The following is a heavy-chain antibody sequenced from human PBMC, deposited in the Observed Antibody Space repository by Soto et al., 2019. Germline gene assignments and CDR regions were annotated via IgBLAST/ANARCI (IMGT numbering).Heavy chain of an antibody. D-gene: IGHD3-9*01. V-gene: IGHV4-34*01. CDR3: ARVKDDDISIDH. CDR2: INHSGST. CDR1: GGSFSGYY. Sequence: SETLSLTCAVYGGSFSGYYWSWIRQPPGKGLEWIGEINHSGSTNYNPSLKSRVTISVDTSKNQLSLKLSSVTAADTAVYYCARVKDDDISIDHWGQGSQVTVSS. J-gene: IGHJ4*02.